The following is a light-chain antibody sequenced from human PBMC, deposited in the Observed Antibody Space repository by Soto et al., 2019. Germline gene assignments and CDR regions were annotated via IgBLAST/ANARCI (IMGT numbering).Light chain of an antibody. CDR2: EVT. Sequence: QSALTQPPSVSGSPGQSITVSCTGTSSDIGASNFVSWYQHLPGRAPKVIIYEVTDRPSGVSNRFSGSKSGNTASLTISGLQAEDEAEYYCSSYTNINTRACVFGTGTKLTVL. CDR3: SSYTNINTRACV. V-gene: IGLV2-14*01. CDR1: SSDIGASNF. J-gene: IGLJ1*01.